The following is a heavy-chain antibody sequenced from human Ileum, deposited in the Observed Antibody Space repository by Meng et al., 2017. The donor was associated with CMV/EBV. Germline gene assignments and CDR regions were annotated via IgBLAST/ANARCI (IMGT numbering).Heavy chain of an antibody. V-gene: IGHV1-2*02. CDR3: ARGRLWFGEFDY. J-gene: IGHJ4*02. CDR1: GYTFTGYY. Sequence: ASVKVSCKASGYTFTGYYMHWVRQAPGQGREWMGWINPNSGGTNYAQKFQGRVTMTRDTSISTAYMELSRLRSDDTAVYYCARGRLWFGEFDYWGQGTLVTVSS. D-gene: IGHD3-10*01. CDR2: INPNSGGT.